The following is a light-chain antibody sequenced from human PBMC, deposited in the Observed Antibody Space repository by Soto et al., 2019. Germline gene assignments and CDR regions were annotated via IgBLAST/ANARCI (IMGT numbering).Light chain of an antibody. CDR1: QSVSSSY. V-gene: IGKV3-20*01. CDR2: GAS. Sequence: EIVLTQSPATLSLSPGKRATLSCRASQSVSSSYLAWYQQKPGQAPRLLIYGASSRATGIPDRFSGSGSGTDFTLTISRLEPEDFAVYYCQQYDHSPRTFGRGTKV. CDR3: QQYDHSPRT. J-gene: IGKJ1*01.